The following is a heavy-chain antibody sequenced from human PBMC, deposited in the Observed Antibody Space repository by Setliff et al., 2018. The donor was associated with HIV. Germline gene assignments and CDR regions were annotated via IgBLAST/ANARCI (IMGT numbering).Heavy chain of an antibody. J-gene: IGHJ6*03. CDR3: ARDQWGYSYGYYYYYYMDV. CDR1: GFTVSSNY. V-gene: IGHV3-66*02. D-gene: IGHD5-18*01. CDR2: IYSGGST. Sequence: LRLSCAASGFTVSSNYMSWVRQAPGKGLEWVSVIYSGGSTYYADSVRGRFTISRDNSKNTLYLQMNSLRAEDTAVYYCARDQWGYSYGYYYYYYMDVWGKGTTVTVSS.